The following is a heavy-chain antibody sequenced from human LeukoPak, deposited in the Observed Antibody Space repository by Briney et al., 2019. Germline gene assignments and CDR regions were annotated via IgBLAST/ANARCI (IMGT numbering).Heavy chain of an antibody. CDR1: GYSINSGYY. CDR3: ARGRSGWLNDY. Sequence: SETLSLTCTVSGYSINSGYYWGWIRQPPGKGLEWIGSIYHSGSTYYNPSLKSRVTISVDTSKNQFSLKLSSVTAADTAVYYCARGRSGWLNDYWGQGTLVTVSS. J-gene: IGHJ4*02. CDR2: IYHSGST. V-gene: IGHV4-38-2*02. D-gene: IGHD6-19*01.